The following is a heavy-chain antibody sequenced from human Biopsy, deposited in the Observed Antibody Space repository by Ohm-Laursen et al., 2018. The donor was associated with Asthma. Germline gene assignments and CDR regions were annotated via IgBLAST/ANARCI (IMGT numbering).Heavy chain of an antibody. CDR2: IYWDDDK. CDR3: VHTLVGLKAFDF. J-gene: IGHJ4*02. V-gene: IGHV2-5*02. Sequence: TTQTLTLTCTFSGFSLSTSGGGVGWIRQPPGKALEWLGNIYWDDDKRYSPSLQSRLTITRDTPKDQVVLTMTNMGSVDTGTYYCVHTLVGLKAFDFWGQGTLVTVSS. CDR1: GFSLSTSGGG. D-gene: IGHD1-26*01.